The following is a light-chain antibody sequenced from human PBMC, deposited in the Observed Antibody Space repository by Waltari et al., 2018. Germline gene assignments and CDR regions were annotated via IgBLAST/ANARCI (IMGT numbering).Light chain of an antibody. V-gene: IGKV3-20*01. J-gene: IGKJ2*01. CDR2: AAS. Sequence: EIVLTQSPGTLSLSAGERATLSCMASQTLNNNYLAWYQQKPGQSPGLLIFAASKRATDVPDRFSGSGSGTDFTLTISRLEPEDFAMYYCQQYGSSPYSFGQGARVDFK. CDR1: QTLNNNY. CDR3: QQYGSSPYS.